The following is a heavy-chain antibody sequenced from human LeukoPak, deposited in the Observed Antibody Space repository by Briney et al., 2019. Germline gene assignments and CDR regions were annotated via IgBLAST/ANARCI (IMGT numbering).Heavy chain of an antibody. J-gene: IGHJ6*02. V-gene: IGHV1-18*01. CDR2: ISAYNGNT. D-gene: IGHD2-2*01. CDR1: GYTFTSYG. Sequence: ASVKVSCKASGYTFTSYGISWVRQAPGQGLEWMGWISAYNGNTNYAQKLQGRVTMTTDTSTSTAYMELRSLRSDDTAVYYCARQSDVVVPAAIHYYYGMDVWGQGTTVTVSS. CDR3: ARQSDVVVPAAIHYYYGMDV.